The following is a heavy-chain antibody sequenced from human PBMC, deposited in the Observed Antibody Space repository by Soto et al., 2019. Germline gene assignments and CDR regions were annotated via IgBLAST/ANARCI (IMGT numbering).Heavy chain of an antibody. Sequence: QVQLVQSGAEVKKPGASVKVSCKASGYTFTNFGISWVRQAPGQGLERMGWISAYNGNTNYAQNFQGRVTMTTDTSTSTDYMELRSLRSDDTAVYYCAIGGTPIDYWGQGTLVTVSS. CDR1: GYTFTNFG. V-gene: IGHV1-18*01. J-gene: IGHJ4*02. CDR2: ISAYNGNT. D-gene: IGHD3-16*01. CDR3: AIGGTPIDY.